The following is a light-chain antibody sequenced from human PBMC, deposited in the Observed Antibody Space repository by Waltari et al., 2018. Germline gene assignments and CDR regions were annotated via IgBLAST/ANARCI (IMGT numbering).Light chain of an antibody. V-gene: IGLV7-46*01. Sequence: QAVVTQEHSLTVSPGGTVTLTCGARTGAVTSGHYPYWFHQKPGQVPMPLIYGTTNKHSWTPARFSGSLLGGKAALTLSGAQPEDEAEYYCLLWYSGARWVFGGGTKLSVL. CDR1: TGAVTSGHY. CDR2: GTT. CDR3: LLWYSGARWV. J-gene: IGLJ3*02.